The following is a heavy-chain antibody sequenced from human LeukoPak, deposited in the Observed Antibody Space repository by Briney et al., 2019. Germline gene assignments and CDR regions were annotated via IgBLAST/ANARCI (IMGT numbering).Heavy chain of an antibody. CDR1: GYTFSGYY. D-gene: IGHD3-3*01. Sequence: GASVKVSCKASGYTFSGYYMHWVRQAPGQGLEWMGRINPNSGGTNYAQKFQGRVTMTRDTSISTAYMELSRLRSDDTAVYYCARDERITIFGVVTDGFDYWGQGTLVTVSS. V-gene: IGHV1-2*06. CDR3: ARDERITIFGVVTDGFDY. CDR2: INPNSGGT. J-gene: IGHJ4*02.